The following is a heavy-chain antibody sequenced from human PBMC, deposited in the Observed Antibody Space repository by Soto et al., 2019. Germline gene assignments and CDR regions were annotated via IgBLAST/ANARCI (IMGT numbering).Heavy chain of an antibody. CDR1: GFTFSSYS. D-gene: IGHD2-15*01. Sequence: EVQLVESGGGLVKPGGSLRLSCAASGFTFSSYSMNWVRQAPGKGLEWVSSISSSSSYIYYADSVKGRFTISRDNAKNSLYLQMNSQRAEDTAVYYCARDRVVATDYWGQGTLVTVSS. J-gene: IGHJ4*02. CDR2: ISSSSSYI. V-gene: IGHV3-21*01. CDR3: ARDRVVATDY.